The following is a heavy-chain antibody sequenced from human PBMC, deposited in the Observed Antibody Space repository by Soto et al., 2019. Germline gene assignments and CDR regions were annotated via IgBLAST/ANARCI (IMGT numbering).Heavy chain of an antibody. CDR2: ISYDGSNK. D-gene: IGHD6-13*01. CDR1: GFTFSSYG. J-gene: IGHJ6*02. V-gene: IGHV3-30*18. CDR3: AKDRQPNYYYGMDV. Sequence: GGSLRLSCAASGFTFSSYGMHWVRQAPGKGLEWVAVISYDGSNKYYADSVKGRFTISRDNSKNTLYLQMNSLRAEDTAVYYCAKDRQPNYYYGMDVWGQGTTVTVSS.